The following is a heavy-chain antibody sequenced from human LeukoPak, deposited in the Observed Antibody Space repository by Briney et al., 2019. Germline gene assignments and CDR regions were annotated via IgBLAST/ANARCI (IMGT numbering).Heavy chain of an antibody. CDR2: INPSGGST. CDR1: GYTFTSYY. V-gene: IGHV1-46*01. J-gene: IGHJ3*02. Sequence: ASVKVSCKASGYTFTSYYMHWVRQAPGQGLEWMGIINPSGGSTSYAQKFQGRVTMTRDTSTSTVYMELSSLRSEDTAVYYCARNGIAVAIDNSDALDIWGQGTMVTVSS. D-gene: IGHD6-19*01. CDR3: ARNGIAVAIDNSDALDI.